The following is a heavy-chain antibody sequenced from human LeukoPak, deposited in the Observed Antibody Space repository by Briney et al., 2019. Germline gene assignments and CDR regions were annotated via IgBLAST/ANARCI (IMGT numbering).Heavy chain of an antibody. CDR1: GGSISSSNW. CDR3: ARGIRAAAAINWFDP. Sequence: SETLSLTCAVSGGSISSSNWWSWVRQPPGKGLEWIGEIYHSGSTNYNPSLKSRVTISVDKSKNQFSLKLSSVTAADTAVYYCARGIRAAAAINWFDPWGQGTLVTVSS. CDR2: IYHSGST. J-gene: IGHJ5*02. V-gene: IGHV4-4*02. D-gene: IGHD2-2*01.